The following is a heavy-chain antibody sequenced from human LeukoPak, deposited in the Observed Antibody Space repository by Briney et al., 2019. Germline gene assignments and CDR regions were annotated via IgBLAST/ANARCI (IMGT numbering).Heavy chain of an antibody. CDR1: GVSISSYY. V-gene: IGHV4-4*07. Sequence: SETLSLTCTVSGVSISSYYWSWIRQPAGKGLEWLGRVYTNGNTNYNPSLKSRVTMSVDTSKNQFSLKLSSVTAADTAVYYCARGPRYRSSTSCEGNGMDVWGQGTTVTVSS. CDR2: VYTNGNT. CDR3: ARGPRYRSSTSCEGNGMDV. J-gene: IGHJ6*02. D-gene: IGHD2-2*01.